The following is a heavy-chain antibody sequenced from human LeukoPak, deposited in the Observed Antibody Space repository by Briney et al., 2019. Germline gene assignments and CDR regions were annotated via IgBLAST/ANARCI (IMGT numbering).Heavy chain of an antibody. CDR3: ARDFNILLWFGESTYGMDV. J-gene: IGHJ6*02. CDR2: IKQDGSEK. D-gene: IGHD3-10*01. V-gene: IGHV3-7*01. Sequence: SGGSLRLSCAASGFTFSGYWMSWVRQAPGKGLEWVANIKQDGSEKYYVDSVKGRFTISRDNAKNSLYLQMNSLRAEDTAVYYCARDFNILLWFGESTYGMDVWGQGTTVTVSS. CDR1: GFTFSGYW.